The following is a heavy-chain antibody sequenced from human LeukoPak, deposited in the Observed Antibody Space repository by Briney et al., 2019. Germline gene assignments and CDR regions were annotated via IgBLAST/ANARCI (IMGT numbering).Heavy chain of an antibody. V-gene: IGHV3-74*01. J-gene: IGHJ4*02. CDR1: GFTFSIYW. CDR3: ARGIVGATDS. Sequence: PGGSLRLSCAASGFTFSIYWMNRVRRAPGKGLVWVSHINSDGSGTGYADSVKGRFTISRDNAKNTLYLQMNSLGAEDTAVYYCARGIVGATDSWGQGTLVTVSS. D-gene: IGHD1-26*01. CDR2: INSDGSGT.